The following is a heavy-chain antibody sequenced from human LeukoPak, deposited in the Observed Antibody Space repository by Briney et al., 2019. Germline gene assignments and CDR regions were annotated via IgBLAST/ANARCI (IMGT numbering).Heavy chain of an antibody. CDR3: ARDGQYSYGLGHDAFDI. J-gene: IGHJ3*02. D-gene: IGHD5-18*01. CDR2: ISSSSSYI. Sequence: NPGGSLRLSCAASGFTFSTYSMNWVRQAPGKGLEWVSSISSSSSYIYDADSVKGRFTISRDNAKNSVYLQMNSLRAEDTAVYYCARDGQYSYGLGHDAFDIWGQGTMVTVSS. CDR1: GFTFSTYS. V-gene: IGHV3-21*01.